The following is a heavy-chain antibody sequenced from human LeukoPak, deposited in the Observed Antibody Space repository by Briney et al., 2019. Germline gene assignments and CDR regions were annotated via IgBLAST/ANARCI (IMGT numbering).Heavy chain of an antibody. J-gene: IGHJ4*02. CDR3: ARVAAGYSVNYFDY. Sequence: GGSLRLSCAASGFTVSSNYMSWVRQAPGKGLEWVSVIYSGGSTYYADSVKGRFTISRDNSKNTLYLQMNSLRAEDTAVYYCARVAAGYSVNYFDYWGQGTLVTVSS. CDR1: GFTVSSNY. CDR2: IYSGGST. V-gene: IGHV3-53*01. D-gene: IGHD4-23*01.